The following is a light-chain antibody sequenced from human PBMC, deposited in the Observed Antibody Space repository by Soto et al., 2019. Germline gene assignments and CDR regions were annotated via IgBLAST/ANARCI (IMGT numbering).Light chain of an antibody. Sequence: IVLTQSPGTLSLSPGEGATLSCRASQSVGKNYLAWYQHKSGQAPRLLIHGASNRATGIPERFSGSGSGTDFTLTISRLELEDFAVYYCQQYGSSPRTFGQGTKVDIK. J-gene: IGKJ1*01. CDR3: QQYGSSPRT. V-gene: IGKV3-20*01. CDR2: GAS. CDR1: QSVGKNY.